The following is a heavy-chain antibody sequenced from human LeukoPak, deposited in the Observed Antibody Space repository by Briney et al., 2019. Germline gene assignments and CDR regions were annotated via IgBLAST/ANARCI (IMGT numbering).Heavy chain of an antibody. CDR3: GYGSGSSRPFDY. V-gene: IGHV3-48*04. CDR2: ISSSGSTI. J-gene: IGHJ4*02. D-gene: IGHD3-10*01. Sequence: GGSLRLSCAASGFTFSSYGMTWIRQAPGKGLEWVSYISSSGSTIYYADSVKGRFTISRDNAKNSLYLQMNSLRAEDTAVYYCGYGSGSSRPFDYWGQGTLVTVSS. CDR1: GFTFSSYG.